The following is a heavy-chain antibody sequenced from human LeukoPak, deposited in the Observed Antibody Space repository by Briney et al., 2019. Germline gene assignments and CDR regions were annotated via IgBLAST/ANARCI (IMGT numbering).Heavy chain of an antibody. CDR3: AKSAGHCSNGICFTDYYMDV. Sequence: ASVKVSCKASGYIFTGYYMHWVRQAPGQGLEWMGWINPNSGDTNYAQKFQGRVTMTRDTSVSTAYMDLSSVTSDDTAVYFCAKSAGHCSNGICFTDYYMDVWGRGTTVTVSS. CDR2: INPNSGDT. V-gene: IGHV1-2*02. J-gene: IGHJ6*03. CDR1: GYIFTGYY. D-gene: IGHD2-8*01.